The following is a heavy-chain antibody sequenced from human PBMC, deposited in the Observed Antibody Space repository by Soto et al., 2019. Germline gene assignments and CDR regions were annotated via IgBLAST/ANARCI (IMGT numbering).Heavy chain of an antibody. V-gene: IGHV3-11*01. CDR2: ISSSGSTI. CDR3: ARDALSSSGSYWFDY. Sequence: GGSLRLSCAASGFTFSDYYMSWIRQAPGKGLEWVSHISSSGSTIYYADSVKGRFTISRDNAKNSLYLQMNSLRAGDTAVYYCARDALSSSGSYWFDYWGQGTLVTVSS. CDR1: GFTFSDYY. J-gene: IGHJ4*02. D-gene: IGHD3-10*01.